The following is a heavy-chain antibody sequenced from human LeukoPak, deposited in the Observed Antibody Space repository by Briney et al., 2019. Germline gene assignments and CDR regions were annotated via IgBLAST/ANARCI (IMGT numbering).Heavy chain of an antibody. Sequence: SETLSLTCTVSGGSISCSSYYWGWIRQPPGKGLEWIGSIYYSGSTYYNPSLKSRVTISVDTSKNQFSLKLSSVTAADTAVYYCARLRYSGYDYEDYWGQGTLVTVSS. CDR1: GGSISCSSYY. D-gene: IGHD5-12*01. J-gene: IGHJ4*02. CDR3: ARLRYSGYDYEDY. V-gene: IGHV4-39*01. CDR2: IYYSGST.